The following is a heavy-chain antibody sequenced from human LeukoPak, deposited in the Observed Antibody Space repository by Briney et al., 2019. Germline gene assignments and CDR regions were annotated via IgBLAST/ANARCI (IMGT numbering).Heavy chain of an antibody. V-gene: IGHV1-24*01. CDR2: FDPEDGEA. CDR1: GYTLTELS. Sequence: ATVKVSCEVSGYTLTELSTHWVRQAPGKGLEWMGGFDPEDGEAINAQKFQGRVTMTEDTSTDTAYMELSSLRSEDTAVYYCTTANRLTRDSSGYYPDSWGQGTLVTVSS. D-gene: IGHD3-22*01. CDR3: TTANRLTRDSSGYYPDS. J-gene: IGHJ4*02.